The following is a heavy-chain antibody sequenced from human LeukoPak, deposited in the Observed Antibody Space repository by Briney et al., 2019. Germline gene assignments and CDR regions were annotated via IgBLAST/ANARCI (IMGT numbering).Heavy chain of an antibody. CDR3: ASAIGSRWLLTPCFDY. CDR1: GGILSNYV. Sequence: SVIVSCKSSGGILSNYVLSGLRQTAGRGLEWVGGVITIFGTIKHAQTFKGRLTMTTDESTGTAYVELNSLRPKDAAVYYCASAIGSRWLLTPCFDYWGQGTLVTVSS. J-gene: IGHJ4*02. V-gene: IGHV1-69*05. D-gene: IGHD5-24*01. CDR2: VITIFGTI.